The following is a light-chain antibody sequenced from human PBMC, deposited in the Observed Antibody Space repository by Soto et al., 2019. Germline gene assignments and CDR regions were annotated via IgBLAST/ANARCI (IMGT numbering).Light chain of an antibody. Sequence: EIVMTQSPATLSVSPGESATLSCRASQSLSANLAWYQQKPGQAPRLLIYGASTRATGIPARFSGSGAGTEFTLTISSLQSEDFAVYYCQQYNNWPPTFGQGTKVEIK. J-gene: IGKJ1*01. CDR2: GAS. CDR3: QQYNNWPPT. CDR1: QSLSAN. V-gene: IGKV3-15*01.